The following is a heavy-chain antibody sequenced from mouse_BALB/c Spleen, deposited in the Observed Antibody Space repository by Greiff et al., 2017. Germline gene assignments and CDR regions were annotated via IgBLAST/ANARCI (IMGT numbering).Heavy chain of an antibody. CDR1: GYTFSSYW. J-gene: IGHJ4*01. CDR2: ILPGSGST. V-gene: IGHV1-9*01. Sequence: VQLQQSGAELMKPGASVKISCKATGYTFSSYWIEWVKQRPGHGLEWIGEILPGSGSTNYNEKFKGKATFTADTSSNTAYMQHSSLTSEDSDVYDRARSTGTPHDSMDYWGQGTSVTVSA. CDR3: ARSTGTPHDSMDY. D-gene: IGHD4-1*02.